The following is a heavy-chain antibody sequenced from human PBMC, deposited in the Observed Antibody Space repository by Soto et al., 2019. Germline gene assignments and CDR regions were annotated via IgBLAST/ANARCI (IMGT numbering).Heavy chain of an antibody. D-gene: IGHD1-1*01. J-gene: IGHJ4*02. CDR2: ISAYNGNT. Sequence: ASVKVSCKASGYTFTSYGISWVRQAPGQGLEWMGWISAYNGNTNYAQKLQGRVTMTTDTSTSTAYMELRSLRSDDTAVYYCATVLSNYELEPRLDYWGQGTLVTVSS. CDR3: ATVLSNYELEPRLDY. CDR1: GYTFTSYG. V-gene: IGHV1-18*01.